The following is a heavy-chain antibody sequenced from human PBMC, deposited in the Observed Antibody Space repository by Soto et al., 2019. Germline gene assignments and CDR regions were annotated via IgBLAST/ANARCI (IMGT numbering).Heavy chain of an antibody. V-gene: IGHV4-59*12. Sequence: PSETLSLTCTVSGGSISSYYWSWIRQPPGKGLEWIGYIYYSGSTNYNPSLKSRVTISVDTSKNQFSLKLSSVTAADTAVYYCARDPRYDSSGYYDPWGQGTLVTV. CDR1: GGSISSYY. CDR2: IYYSGST. D-gene: IGHD3-22*01. CDR3: ARDPRYDSSGYYDP. J-gene: IGHJ5*02.